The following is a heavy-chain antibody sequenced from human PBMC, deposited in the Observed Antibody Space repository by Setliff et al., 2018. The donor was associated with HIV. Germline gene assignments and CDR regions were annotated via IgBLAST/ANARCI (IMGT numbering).Heavy chain of an antibody. Sequence: SETLSLTCTVSGASITSSYWTWIRQSPRRGLEYLGYIYYSGDSNYSPSLKSRLSMSLDASTSQFSLRLNSLTAADTAVYYCARFARDPTDWGRGILVTVSS. CDR3: ARFARDPTD. CDR1: GASITSSY. V-gene: IGHV4-59*08. J-gene: IGHJ4*02. CDR2: IYYSGDS.